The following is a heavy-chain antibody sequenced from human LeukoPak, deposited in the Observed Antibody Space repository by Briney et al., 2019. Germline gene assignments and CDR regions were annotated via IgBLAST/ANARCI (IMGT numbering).Heavy chain of an antibody. CDR2: INPNSGGT. J-gene: IGHJ4*02. Sequence: GASVKVSCKASGYTFTSYGISWVRQAPGQGLEWMGWINPNSGGTNYAQKFQGRVTMTRDTSISTAYMELSRLRSDDTAVYYCARKYSSSPVDYWGQGTLVTVSS. CDR1: GYTFTSYG. V-gene: IGHV1-2*02. CDR3: ARKYSSSPVDY. D-gene: IGHD6-6*01.